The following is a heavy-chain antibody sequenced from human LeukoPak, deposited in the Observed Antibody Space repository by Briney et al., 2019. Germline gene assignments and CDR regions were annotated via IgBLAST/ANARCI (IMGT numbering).Heavy chain of an antibody. V-gene: IGHV4-39*01. Sequence: PSETLSLTCTFSGVSIYSNNYYGGWIRQPPGKGLEWIENNYYSGTTYYNLYLKSPVTMFVDTSKNQFSLKLRSVTAADTAVYYCARHRGSSSEFDPWGQGTLVTISS. CDR3: ARHRGSSSEFDP. CDR1: GVSIYSNNYY. J-gene: IGHJ5*02. CDR2: NYYSGTT. D-gene: IGHD6-6*01.